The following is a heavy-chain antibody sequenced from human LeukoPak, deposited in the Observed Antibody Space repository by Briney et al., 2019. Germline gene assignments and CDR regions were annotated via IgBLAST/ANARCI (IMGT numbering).Heavy chain of an antibody. V-gene: IGHV4-39*07. CDR1: GGSISSGSYY. Sequence: SQTLSLTCTVSGGSISSGSYYWSWIRQPPGKGLEWIGEINHSGSTNYNPSLKSRVTISVDTSKNQFSLKLSSVTAADTAVYYCARGPNYYDSWGQGTMVTVSS. D-gene: IGHD3-10*01. CDR2: INHSGST. J-gene: IGHJ3*02. CDR3: ARGPNYYDS.